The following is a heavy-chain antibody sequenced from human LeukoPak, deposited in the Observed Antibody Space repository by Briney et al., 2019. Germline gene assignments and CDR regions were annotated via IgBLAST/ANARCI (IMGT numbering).Heavy chain of an antibody. Sequence: SETLSLTCAVYGGSFSGYYWSWIRQPPGKGLEWIGEINHSGSTNYNPSLKSRVTISVDTSKNQFSLKLSSVTAADTAVYYCARERVRGYSYGPAAEYYGMDVWGQGTTATVSS. CDR3: ARERVRGYSYGPAAEYYGMDV. J-gene: IGHJ6*02. D-gene: IGHD5-18*01. V-gene: IGHV4-34*01. CDR2: INHSGST. CDR1: GGSFSGYY.